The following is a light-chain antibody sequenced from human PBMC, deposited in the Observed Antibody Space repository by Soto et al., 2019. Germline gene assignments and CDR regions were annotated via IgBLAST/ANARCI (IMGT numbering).Light chain of an antibody. CDR1: SSDVGGYNY. CDR3: SSYTTSNTRQIV. V-gene: IGLV2-14*03. CDR2: DVN. J-gene: IGLJ1*01. Sequence: QSALTQPASVSGSPGQSITISCTGTSSDVGGYNYVSWYQHHPGKAPKLMIYDVNFRPAGVSNRFSGSKSGNTASPTISGLQPEDEADYYCSSYTTSNTRQIVFGTGTKLTVL.